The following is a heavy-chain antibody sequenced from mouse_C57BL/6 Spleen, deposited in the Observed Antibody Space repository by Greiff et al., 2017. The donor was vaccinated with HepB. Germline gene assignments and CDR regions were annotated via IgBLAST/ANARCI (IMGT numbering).Heavy chain of an antibody. Sequence: EVQLQQSGPELVKPGASVKIPCKASGYTFTDYNMDWVKQSHGKSLEWIGDINPNNGGTIYNQKFKGKATLTVDKSSSTAYMELRSLTSEDTAVYYCARNPYYYGSSPHWYFDVWGTGTTVTVSS. CDR3: ARNPYYYGSSPHWYFDV. CDR1: GYTFTDYN. J-gene: IGHJ1*03. D-gene: IGHD1-1*01. CDR2: INPNNGGT. V-gene: IGHV1-18*01.